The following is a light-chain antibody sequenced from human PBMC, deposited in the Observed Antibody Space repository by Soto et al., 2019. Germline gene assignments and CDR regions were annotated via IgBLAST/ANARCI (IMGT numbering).Light chain of an antibody. Sequence: EIVMTQSPASLSVSPGETATLSCRASQSISNSLAWYQQKPGQAPSLLIYGASTRATGIPARFSGSGSGTEFTLTISSLQSEDSALYYCQQYNNWPPRTFGQRTKLDIQ. V-gene: IGKV3-15*01. J-gene: IGKJ2*01. CDR3: QQYNNWPPRT. CDR1: QSISNS. CDR2: GAS.